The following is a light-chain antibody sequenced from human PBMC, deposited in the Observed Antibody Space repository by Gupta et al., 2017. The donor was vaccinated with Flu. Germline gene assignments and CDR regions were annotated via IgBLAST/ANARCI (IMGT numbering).Light chain of an antibody. V-gene: IGLV3-25*03. J-gene: IGLJ3*02. CDR3: QSTDGRGNYWV. CDR2: KDV. CDR1: AIGNED. Sequence: GQTARSTWCGDAIGNEDAYWYQQKPGQAPVLVIYKDVERPSGIPERFSGSSSWKTATLTISGVEAEDEADYDCQSTDGRGNYWVFGGGTELTVL.